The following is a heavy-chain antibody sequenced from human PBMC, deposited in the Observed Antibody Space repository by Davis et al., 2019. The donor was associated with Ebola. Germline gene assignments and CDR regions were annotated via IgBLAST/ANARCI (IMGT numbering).Heavy chain of an antibody. V-gene: IGHV1-18*01. CDR2: ISAYNGNT. D-gene: IGHD3-9*01. CDR1: GYTFTSYG. J-gene: IGHJ6*02. CDR3: ARDLKFDRYYYYGMDV. Sequence: ASVKVSCKASGYTFTSYGISWVRQAPGQGLEWMGWISAYNGNTNYAQKLQGRVTMTTDTSTSTAYMELRSLRSDDTAVYYCARDLKFDRYYYYGMDVWGQGTTVTVSS.